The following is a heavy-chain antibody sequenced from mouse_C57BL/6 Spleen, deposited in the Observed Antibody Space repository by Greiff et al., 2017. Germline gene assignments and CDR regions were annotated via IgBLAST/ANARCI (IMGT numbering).Heavy chain of an antibody. CDR1: GYAFSSYW. D-gene: IGHD1-1*01. CDR2: IYPGDGDT. Sequence: QVQLKESGAELVKPGASVKISCKASGYAFSSYWMNWVKQRPGKGLEWIGQIYPGDGDTNYNGKFKGKATLTADKSSSTAYMQLSSLTSEDSAVYFCARWGTVGPYAMDYWGQGTSVTVSS. V-gene: IGHV1-80*01. J-gene: IGHJ4*01. CDR3: ARWGTVGPYAMDY.